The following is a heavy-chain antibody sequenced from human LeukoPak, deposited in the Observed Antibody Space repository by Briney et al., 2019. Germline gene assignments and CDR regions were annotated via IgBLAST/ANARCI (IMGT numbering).Heavy chain of an antibody. CDR3: ARDHGWVYDAFDI. Sequence: PGGSLRLSCAASGFTFSNAWMSWVRQAPGKGLEWVGRIKSKTDGGTTDYAAPVKGRFTISRDNAKNSLYLQMNSLRAEDTAVYYCARDHGWVYDAFDIWGQGTMVTVSS. D-gene: IGHD6-19*01. J-gene: IGHJ3*02. CDR1: GFTFSNAW. CDR2: IKSKTDGGTT. V-gene: IGHV3-15*01.